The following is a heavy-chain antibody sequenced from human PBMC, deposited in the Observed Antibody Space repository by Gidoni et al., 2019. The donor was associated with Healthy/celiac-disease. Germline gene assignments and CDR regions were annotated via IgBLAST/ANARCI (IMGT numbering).Heavy chain of an antibody. Sequence: QVQLVESGGGVVQPGRSLRPSCAAYGFTVSSYAMHWVRQAPGNGMEWVAVISYDGSNKYYADSVKGRFTISRDNSKNTLYLQMNSLRAEDTAVYYCARERDGPFDYWGQGTLVTVSS. CDR2: ISYDGSNK. V-gene: IGHV3-30-3*01. CDR3: ARERDGPFDY. J-gene: IGHJ4*02. CDR1: GFTVSSYA.